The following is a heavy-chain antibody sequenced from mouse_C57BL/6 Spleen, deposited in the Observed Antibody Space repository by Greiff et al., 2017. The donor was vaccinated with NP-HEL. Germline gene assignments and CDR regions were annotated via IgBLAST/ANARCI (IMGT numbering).Heavy chain of an antibody. D-gene: IGHD3-2*02. Sequence: DVQLQESGGGLVKPGGSLKLSCAASGFTFSSYAMSWVRQTPEKRLEWVATISDGGSYTYYPDNVKGRFTISRDNAKNNLYLQMSHLKSEDTAMYYCARGDSSKGDFDYWGQGTTLTVSS. V-gene: IGHV5-4*01. CDR3: ARGDSSKGDFDY. J-gene: IGHJ2*01. CDR2: ISDGGSYT. CDR1: GFTFSSYA.